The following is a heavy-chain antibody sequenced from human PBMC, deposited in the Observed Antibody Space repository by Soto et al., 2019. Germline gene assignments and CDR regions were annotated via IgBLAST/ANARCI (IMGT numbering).Heavy chain of an antibody. D-gene: IGHD6-19*01. CDR1: GFTFDDYA. Sequence: EVQLVESGGGLVQPGRSLRLSCAASGFTFDDYAMHWVRQAPGKGLEWVSGISWNSGSIGYADSVKGRFTISRDNAKNSLYQQMNSLRAEDTALYYCAKALSSGSTDFDYWGQGTLVTVSS. CDR2: ISWNSGSI. V-gene: IGHV3-9*01. J-gene: IGHJ4*02. CDR3: AKALSSGSTDFDY.